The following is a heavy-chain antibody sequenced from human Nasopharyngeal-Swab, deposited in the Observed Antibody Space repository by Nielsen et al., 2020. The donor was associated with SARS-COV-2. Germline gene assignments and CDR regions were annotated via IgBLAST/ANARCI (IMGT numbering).Heavy chain of an antibody. J-gene: IGHJ4*02. V-gene: IGHV1-2*06. CDR3: ARGFGRLGVNFDY. CDR2: INPNSGGT. D-gene: IGHD1-26*01. CDR1: GYTFTGYY. Sequence: ASVKVSCKASGYTFTGYYMHWVRQAPGQGLEWMGRINPNSGGTNYAQKFQGRVTMTRDTSISTAYMELRSLRSDDTAVHYCARGFGRLGVNFDYWGQGTLVTVSS.